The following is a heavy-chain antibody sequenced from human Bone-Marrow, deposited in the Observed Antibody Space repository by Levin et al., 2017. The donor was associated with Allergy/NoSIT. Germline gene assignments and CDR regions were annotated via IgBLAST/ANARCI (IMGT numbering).Heavy chain of an antibody. D-gene: IGHD5-24*01. CDR1: GGSISSYY. CDR2: IFYSGTT. V-gene: IGHV4-59*01. CDR3: ARSSRDGYAYFDC. J-gene: IGHJ4*02. Sequence: SQTLSLTCTVSGGSISSYYWSWIRQPPGKGLEWIGYIFYSGTTNYNPSLKSRVTISVDTSKNQFSLKLSSVTAADTAVYYCARSSRDGYAYFDCWGQGTLVTVSS.